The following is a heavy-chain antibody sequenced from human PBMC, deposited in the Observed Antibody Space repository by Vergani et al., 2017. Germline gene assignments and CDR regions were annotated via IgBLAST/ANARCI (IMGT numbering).Heavy chain of an antibody. J-gene: IGHJ6*02. CDR1: GGTFSSYA. CDR3: ARDRKGVGPVYVMDG. V-gene: IGHV1-69*13. D-gene: IGHD1-26*01. CDR2: IIPIFGTA. Sequence: QVQLVQSGAEVKKPGSSVTVSCKASGGTFSSYAISWVRQAPGQGLEWMGRIIPIFGTANYAQKFQGRDTITPDEPTSTAYMDLSSLGSEDTAVYYYARDRKGVGPVYVMDGWGQGTTVTVSS.